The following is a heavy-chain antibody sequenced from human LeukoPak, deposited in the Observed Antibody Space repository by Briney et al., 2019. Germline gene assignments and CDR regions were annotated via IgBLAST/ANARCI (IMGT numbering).Heavy chain of an antibody. CDR1: GFTFSSYG. J-gene: IGHJ3*02. V-gene: IGHV3-30*02. Sequence: QTGGSLRLSCAASGFTFSSYGMHWVRQAPGKGLEWVAFIRYDGSNKYYADSVKGRFTISRDNSKNTLYLQMNSLRAEDTAVYYCAKDELLSAALIAFDIWGQGTTVTVSS. CDR2: IRYDGSNK. CDR3: AKDELLSAALIAFDI. D-gene: IGHD6-6*01.